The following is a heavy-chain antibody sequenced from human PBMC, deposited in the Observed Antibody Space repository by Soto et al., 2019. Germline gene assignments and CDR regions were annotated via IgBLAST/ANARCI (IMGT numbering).Heavy chain of an antibody. CDR2: ISYDGSNK. D-gene: IGHD3-22*01. CDR1: GFTFSSYA. Sequence: QVQLVESGGGVVQPGRSLRLSCAASGFTFSSYAMHWVRQAPGKGLEWVAVISYDGSNKYYADSVKGRFTISRDNSKNKQYLKMNSLRAEDTAVYYCARDPSSYDSSGYWRAYFDYWGQGTLVTVSS. CDR3: ARDPSSYDSSGYWRAYFDY. J-gene: IGHJ4*02. V-gene: IGHV3-30-3*01.